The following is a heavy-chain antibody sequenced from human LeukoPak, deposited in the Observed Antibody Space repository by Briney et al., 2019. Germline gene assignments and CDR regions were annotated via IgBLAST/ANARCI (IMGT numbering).Heavy chain of an antibody. D-gene: IGHD2-15*01. Sequence: PGGSLRLSCAVSGFTFSTYWMNRVRQAPGKGLEWVANIKQDGSGRYYVDSVKGRFTVSRDNAKNTLYLQMNSLRAEDMAVYYCARDGGAGLDYWGQGTLVTVSS. CDR3: ARDGGAGLDY. J-gene: IGHJ4*02. CDR1: GFTFSTYW. V-gene: IGHV3-7*01. CDR2: IKQDGSGR.